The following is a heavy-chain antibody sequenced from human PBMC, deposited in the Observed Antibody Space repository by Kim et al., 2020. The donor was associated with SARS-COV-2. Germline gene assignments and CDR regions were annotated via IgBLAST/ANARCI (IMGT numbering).Heavy chain of an antibody. J-gene: IGHJ6*02. CDR1: GGSFSGYY. CDR3: ALLGGWASSLYYYYYGMDV. Sequence: SETLSLTCAVYGGSFSGYYWSWIRQPPGKWLEWIGEINHSGSTNYNPSLKSRVTISVDTSKNQFSLKLSSVTAADTAVYYCALLGGWASSLYYYYYGMDVWGQGTTVTVSS. CDR2: INHSGST. V-gene: IGHV4-34*01. D-gene: IGHD6-13*01.